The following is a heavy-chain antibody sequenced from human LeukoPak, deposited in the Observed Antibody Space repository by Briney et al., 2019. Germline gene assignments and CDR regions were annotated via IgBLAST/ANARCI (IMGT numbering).Heavy chain of an antibody. V-gene: IGHV3-7*03. CDR1: GFNFRAYL. D-gene: IGHD6-19*01. Sequence: GGSLRLSCTTSGFNFRAYLMGWVRQAPGKGLEWVANIHQHGSKENYLDSVKGRFTISRDTPKNTLYLQMNSLRVEDTAVYYCASWPVGWYGEDSWGQGTLVTVSS. J-gene: IGHJ4*02. CDR3: ASWPVGWYGEDS. CDR2: IHQHGSKE.